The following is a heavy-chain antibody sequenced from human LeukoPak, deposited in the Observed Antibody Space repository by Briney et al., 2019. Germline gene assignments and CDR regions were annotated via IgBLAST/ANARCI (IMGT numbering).Heavy chain of an antibody. J-gene: IGHJ4*02. D-gene: IGHD1-26*01. Sequence: GGSLRLSCAASGFAFSSYAMHWVRQAPGKGLEYVSAIISNGGSTYYANSVKGRFTISRDNSKNTLYLQMGSLRAEDMAVYYCASADVSGRYDYWGQGTLVTVSS. CDR2: IISNGGST. V-gene: IGHV3-64*01. CDR1: GFAFSSYA. CDR3: ASADVSGRYDY.